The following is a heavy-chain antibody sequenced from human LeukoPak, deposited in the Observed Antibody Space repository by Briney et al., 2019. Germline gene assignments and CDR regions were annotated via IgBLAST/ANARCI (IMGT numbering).Heavy chain of an antibody. CDR2: INSDGTST. D-gene: IGHD3-3*01. J-gene: IGHJ6*03. CDR1: GFTFSSYW. Sequence: GGSLRLSCAASGFTFSSYWVHWIRQAPGEGLVWVSRINSDGTSTSHADSVKGRFTIARDNAKNTVSLHMNSLRAEDTAVYYCARGTRPRSGRSYYYYYMDVWGKGTTVTVSS. V-gene: IGHV3-74*01. CDR3: ARGTRPRSGRSYYYYYMDV.